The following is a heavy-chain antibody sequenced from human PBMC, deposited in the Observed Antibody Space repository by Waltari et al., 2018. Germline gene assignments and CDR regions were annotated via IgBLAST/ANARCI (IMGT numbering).Heavy chain of an antibody. Sequence: QVQLKESGPGLVKPSETLSLTCSVPGGPVRNHYWMWTRQPPGKGLEWIGHIDESGTPTYSPSLKSRLTISGDTSNNQISLRLTSLTAADTAVYYCARELAGDYFDYWGQGARITVSS. CDR2: IDESGTP. D-gene: IGHD4-17*01. CDR3: ARELAGDYFDY. V-gene: IGHV4-59*02. J-gene: IGHJ4*02. CDR1: GGPVRNHY.